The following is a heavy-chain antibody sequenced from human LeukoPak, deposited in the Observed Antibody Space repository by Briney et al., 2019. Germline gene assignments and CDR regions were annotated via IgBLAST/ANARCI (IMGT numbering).Heavy chain of an antibody. CDR1: GYTFTNYY. CDR3: ARLVRRDGYNWDY. V-gene: IGHV1-46*01. D-gene: IGHD5-24*01. J-gene: IGHJ4*02. Sequence: ASVKVSCKASGYTFTNYYMHWVRQAPGQGLEWMGIINPSGGSTDYAQKFQGRVTMTRDTSTSTVYMELSNLRSEDTAVYYCARLVRRDGYNWDYWGQGTLVTVSS. CDR2: INPSGGST.